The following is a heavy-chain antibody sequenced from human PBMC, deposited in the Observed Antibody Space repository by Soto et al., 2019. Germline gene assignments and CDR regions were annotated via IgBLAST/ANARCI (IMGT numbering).Heavy chain of an antibody. CDR1: GFTFDDYA. CDR3: AKDISSYRVPYYYYMDV. D-gene: IGHD2-2*02. Sequence: GGSLRLSCAASGFTFDDYAMHWVRQAPGKGLEWVSGISGNSGSIGYADSVKGRFTISRDNAKNSLYLQMNSLRAEDTALYYCAKDISSYRVPYYYYMDVWGKGTTVTVSS. J-gene: IGHJ6*03. V-gene: IGHV3-9*01. CDR2: ISGNSGSI.